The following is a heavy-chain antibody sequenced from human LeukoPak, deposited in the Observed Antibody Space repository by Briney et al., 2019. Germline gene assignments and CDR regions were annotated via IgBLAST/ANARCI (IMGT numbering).Heavy chain of an antibody. D-gene: IGHD5-12*01. CDR2: ISYDGSNK. J-gene: IGHJ4*02. CDR1: GFTFSNYG. Sequence: GGSLRLSCAASGFTFSNYGMHWVRQAPCKGLEWVAVISYDGSNKYYTDSVKGRFTISRDNFKNTLYLQMNSLRAEDTAVYYCAKDRTAGYDGLVDYWGQGTLVTVSS. V-gene: IGHV3-30*18. CDR3: AKDRTAGYDGLVDY.